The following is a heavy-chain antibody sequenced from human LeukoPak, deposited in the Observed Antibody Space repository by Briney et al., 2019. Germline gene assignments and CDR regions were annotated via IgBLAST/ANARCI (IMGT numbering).Heavy chain of an antibody. Sequence: GRSLRLSCAASGFTFSSYGMHWVRQAPGKGLEWVAVIWYDGSNKYYADSVKGRFTISRDNSKNTLYLQMNSLRAEDTAVYYCAKEGYSSGWYYYYYMDVRGRGTTVTVSS. CDR3: AKEGYSSGWYYYYYMDV. CDR1: GFTFSSYG. V-gene: IGHV3-33*06. J-gene: IGHJ6*03. D-gene: IGHD6-19*01. CDR2: IWYDGSNK.